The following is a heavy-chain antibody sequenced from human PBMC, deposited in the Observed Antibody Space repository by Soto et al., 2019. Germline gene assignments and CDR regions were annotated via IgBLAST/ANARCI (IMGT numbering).Heavy chain of an antibody. J-gene: IGHJ4*02. D-gene: IGHD2-21*02. CDR3: ARMGGYQLPIRRGDCYPDY. CDR2: IWYDGSNK. Sequence: QVQLVESGGGVVQPGRSLRLSCAASGFTFSSYGMHWVRQAPGKGLEWVAVIWYDGSNKYYADSVKGRFTISRDNSKNTLYLQMNSLRAEDTAVYYCARMGGYQLPIRRGDCYPDYWGQGTLVTVSS. V-gene: IGHV3-33*01. CDR1: GFTFSSYG.